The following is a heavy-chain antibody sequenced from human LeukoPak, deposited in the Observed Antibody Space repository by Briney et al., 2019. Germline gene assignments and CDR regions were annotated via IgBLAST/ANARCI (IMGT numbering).Heavy chain of an antibody. CDR2: IYHSGST. J-gene: IGHJ3*02. CDR3: ARDGYDYAFDI. V-gene: IGHV4-30-2*01. D-gene: IGHD5-12*01. CDR1: GGSISSGGYS. Sequence: SETLSLTCAVSGGSISSGGYSWSWIRQPPGKGLEWIGYIYHSGSTYYNPSLKSRVTISVNRSKNQFSLKLSSVTAADTAVYYCARDGYDYAFDIWGQGTMVTVSS.